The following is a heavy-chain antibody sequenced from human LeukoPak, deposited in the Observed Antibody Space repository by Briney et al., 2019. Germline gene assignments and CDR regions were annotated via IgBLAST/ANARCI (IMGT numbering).Heavy chain of an antibody. J-gene: IGHJ5*02. Sequence: ASVKVSCKASGYTFTSYGISWVRRAPGQGLEWMGWISAYNGNTNYAQKLQGRVTMTTDTSTSTAYMELRSLRSDDTAVYYCARGCSSTSYFQMNWFDPWGQGTLVTVSS. V-gene: IGHV1-18*01. CDR3: ARGCSSTSYFQMNWFDP. CDR2: ISAYNGNT. D-gene: IGHD2-2*01. CDR1: GYTFTSYG.